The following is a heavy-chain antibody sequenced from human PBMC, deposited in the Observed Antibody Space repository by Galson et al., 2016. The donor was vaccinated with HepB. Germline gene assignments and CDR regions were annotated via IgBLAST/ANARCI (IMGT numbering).Heavy chain of an antibody. CDR1: GFIFSNAW. J-gene: IGHJ4*02. V-gene: IGHV3-15*01. CDR3: TTDVY. CDR2: IKSNAEGGAT. Sequence: SLRLSCAASGFIFSNAWMPWVRQAPGKGLEWVGRIKSNAEGGATDYGAPVKGRFTISRDDSKNTLYLQMNRLKAEDTAVYYCTTDVYWGQGTLVTVSS.